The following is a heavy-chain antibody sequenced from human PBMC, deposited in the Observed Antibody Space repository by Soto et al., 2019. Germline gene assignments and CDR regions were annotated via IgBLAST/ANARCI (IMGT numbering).Heavy chain of an antibody. V-gene: IGHV3-7*01. J-gene: IGHJ6*02. Sequence: GGSLRLSCAASGFTFSSYWMSWVRQAPGKGLEWVANIKQDGSEKYYVDSVKGRFTISRDNAKNSLYLQMSSLRAEDTAVYYCARVMAGTRYYYYYYGMDVWGQGTTVTVSS. D-gene: IGHD6-19*01. CDR3: ARVMAGTRYYYYYYGMDV. CDR1: GFTFSSYW. CDR2: IKQDGSEK.